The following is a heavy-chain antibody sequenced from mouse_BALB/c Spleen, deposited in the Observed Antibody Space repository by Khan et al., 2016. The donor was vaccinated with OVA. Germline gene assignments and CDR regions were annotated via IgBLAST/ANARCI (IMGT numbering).Heavy chain of an antibody. D-gene: IGHD1-1*01. CDR2: INPYNDGT. CDR3: ARRDYYGSSSIAY. V-gene: IGHV1S136*01. CDR1: GYTFTSYV. J-gene: IGHJ3*01. Sequence: VQLQQSGPELVKPGASVKMSCKASGYTFTSYVMHWVKQKPGQGLEWIGYINPYNDGTKYNEKFKGKATLSSDKSSSTAYMQISSLTAEDSAVYYCARRDYYGSSSIAYWGQGTLVTVSA.